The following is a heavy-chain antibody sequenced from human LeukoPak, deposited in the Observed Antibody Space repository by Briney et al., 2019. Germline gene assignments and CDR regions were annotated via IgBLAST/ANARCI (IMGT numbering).Heavy chain of an antibody. CDR3: ARSNREFASGSGDY. CDR1: GFTFSSYA. V-gene: IGHV3-23*01. D-gene: IGHD3-10*01. J-gene: IGHJ4*02. CDR2: ISGSGGST. Sequence: PGGSLRLSCAASGFTFSSYAMNWVRQAPGKGLEWVSTISGSGGSTNYADSVKGRFTISRDNAKNSLYLQMHSLRAEDTAVYYCARSNREFASGSGDYWGQGTLVTVSS.